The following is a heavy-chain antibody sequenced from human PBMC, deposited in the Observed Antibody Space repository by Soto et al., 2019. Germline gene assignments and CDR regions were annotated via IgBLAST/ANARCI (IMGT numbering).Heavy chain of an antibody. V-gene: IGHV3-53*02. J-gene: IGHJ4*02. Sequence: ELQLVESGGGLIQPGGSLRLSCAASGFTVTRNYMTWVRLAPGKGLECVSIIHTGGKTFYTDSVKGRFTLSRDASKNTVDIQMDSLSGEHTAIYYCATGASKRVRGAMVEVFHLEFWGRGTVVTVSS. CDR1: GFTVTRNY. CDR2: IHTGGKT. D-gene: IGHD3-10*01. CDR3: ATGASKRVRGAMVEVFHLEF.